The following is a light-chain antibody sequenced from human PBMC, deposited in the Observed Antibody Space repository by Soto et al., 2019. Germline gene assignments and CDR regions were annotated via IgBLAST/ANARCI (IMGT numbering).Light chain of an antibody. J-gene: IGKJ1*01. CDR1: QSLLHSYGFHY. CDR3: MQALQTPWT. Sequence: DVVVTQSPLSLPVTPGEPASISCRSSQSLLHSYGFHYLDWYLQKPGQSPQLLIYLGSNRASGVPDRFSATQSGTTFTLKISSVEAEDVGVYYCMQALQTPWTFGQGTKVDIK. CDR2: LGS. V-gene: IGKV2-28*01.